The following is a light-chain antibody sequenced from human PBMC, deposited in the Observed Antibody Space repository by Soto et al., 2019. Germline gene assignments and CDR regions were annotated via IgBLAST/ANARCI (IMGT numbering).Light chain of an antibody. CDR1: QSVSSSY. CDR2: GAS. CDR3: QQYGSLPPWT. J-gene: IGKJ1*01. V-gene: IGKV3-20*01. Sequence: EIVLTQSPGTLSLSPGERATLSCRASQSVSSSYLAWYQQKPGQAPRLLIYGASSRATGIPDRFSGSGSGTDFTLTISRLEPEDFAVYYCQQYGSLPPWTFGQGTTVEIK.